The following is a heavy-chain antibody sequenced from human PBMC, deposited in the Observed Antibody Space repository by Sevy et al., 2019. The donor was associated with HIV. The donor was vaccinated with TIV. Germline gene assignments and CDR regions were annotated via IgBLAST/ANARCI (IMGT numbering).Heavy chain of an antibody. CDR3: AREAKLGAPLGY. Sequence: SETLSLTCTVSGGSISLYYWSWIRQPAGKGLEWIGHIYGSGSTSYNPSLKSRVTMSVDTSQNQISLKLTSVNAADTAVYYCAREAKLGAPLGYWGQGTLVTVSS. D-gene: IGHD3-16*01. CDR1: GGSISLYY. V-gene: IGHV4-4*07. J-gene: IGHJ4*02. CDR2: IYGSGST.